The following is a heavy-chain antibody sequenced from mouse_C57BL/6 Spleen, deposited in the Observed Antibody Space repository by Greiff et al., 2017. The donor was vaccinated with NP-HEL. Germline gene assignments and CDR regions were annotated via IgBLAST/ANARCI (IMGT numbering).Heavy chain of an antibody. D-gene: IGHD1-1*01. V-gene: IGHV1-19*01. J-gene: IGHJ2*01. Sequence: VHVKQSGPVLVKPGASVKMSCKASGYTFTDYYMNWVKQSHGKSLEWIGVINPYNGGTSYNQKFKGKATLTVDKSSSTAYMELNSLTSEDSAVYYCARRDYGSSYAYWGQGTTLTVSS. CDR3: ARRDYGSSYAY. CDR1: GYTFTDYY. CDR2: INPYNGGT.